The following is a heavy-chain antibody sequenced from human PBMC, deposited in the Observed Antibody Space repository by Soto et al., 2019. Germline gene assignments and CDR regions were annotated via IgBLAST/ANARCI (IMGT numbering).Heavy chain of an antibody. Sequence: QVQLVESGGGVVQPGRSLRLSCVASGFTFSGYGMHWVRQAPGKGLEWVAIIRYDGSNIYYADSVRGRFAISRDNSKNTFFLQMDSLGAEDTAVYYCARDGVGATAFWGYLDYCGQGALVTVSS. J-gene: IGHJ4*02. CDR2: IRYDGSNI. D-gene: IGHD3-16*01. CDR3: ARDGVGATAFWGYLDY. V-gene: IGHV3-33*01. CDR1: GFTFSGYG.